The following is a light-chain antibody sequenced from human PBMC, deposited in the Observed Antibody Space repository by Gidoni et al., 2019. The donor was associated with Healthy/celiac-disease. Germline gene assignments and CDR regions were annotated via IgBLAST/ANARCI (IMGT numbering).Light chain of an antibody. CDR2: GAS. CDR1: QSVSSN. CDR3: QRYNNWPLYT. V-gene: IGKV3-15*01. J-gene: IGKJ2*01. Sequence: EIVMTQSPATLSVSPGDRATLACRASQSVSSNLAWYQQKPGQAPRLLIYGASTRATGIPARFSGSGSGTEFTLTISSLQSEDFAVYYCQRYNNWPLYTFGQGTKLEIK.